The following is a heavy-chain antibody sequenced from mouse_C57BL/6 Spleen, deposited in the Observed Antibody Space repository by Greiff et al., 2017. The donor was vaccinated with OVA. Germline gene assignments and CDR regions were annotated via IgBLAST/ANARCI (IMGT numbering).Heavy chain of an antibody. J-gene: IGHJ2*01. V-gene: IGHV7-3*01. CDR2: IRNKANGYTT. CDR1: GFTFTDYY. D-gene: IGHD1-1*01. CDR3: ERYKDYYGSSYEDY. Sequence: EVQLVESGGGLVQPGGSLSLSCAASGFTFTDYYMSWVRQPPGKALEWLGFIRNKANGYTTEYSASVKGRFTISRDNSQSILYLQMNALRAEDSATYYWERYKDYYGSSYEDYWGQGTTLTVSS.